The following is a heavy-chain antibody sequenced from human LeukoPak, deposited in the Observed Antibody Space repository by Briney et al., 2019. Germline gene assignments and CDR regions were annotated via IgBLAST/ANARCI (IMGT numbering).Heavy chain of an antibody. J-gene: IGHJ5*02. CDR1: GGSISSSSYY. CDR2: IYYSGST. Sequence: PSETLSLTCTVSGGSISSSSYYWGWIRQPPGKGLEWIGSIYYSGSTYYNPSLKSRVTISVDTSKNQFSLKLSSVTAADTAVYYCARGGSLQWLVVGWFDPWGQGTLVTVSS. V-gene: IGHV4-39*07. CDR3: ARGGSLQWLVVGWFDP. D-gene: IGHD6-19*01.